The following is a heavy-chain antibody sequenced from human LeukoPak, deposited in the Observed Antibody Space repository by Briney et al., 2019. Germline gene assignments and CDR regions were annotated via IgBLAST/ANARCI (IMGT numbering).Heavy chain of an antibody. Sequence: GGSLRLSCAASGFTFSSYWMSWVRQAPGKGLEWVANIKQDGSEKYYVDSVKGRFTISRDNAKNSLYLQMNSLRAEDTAVYYCAREGIAAAGIGYFDYWGQGTLVTVSS. J-gene: IGHJ4*02. CDR2: IKQDGSEK. CDR3: AREGIAAAGIGYFDY. CDR1: GFTFSSYW. V-gene: IGHV3-7*01. D-gene: IGHD6-13*01.